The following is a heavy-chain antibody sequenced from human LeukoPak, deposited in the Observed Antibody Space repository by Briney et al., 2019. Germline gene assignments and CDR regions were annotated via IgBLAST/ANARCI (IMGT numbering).Heavy chain of an antibody. J-gene: IGHJ5*02. CDR3: AKDVRYCSSNTCYTEFAWFDP. CDR2: ISGSGGGT. Sequence: GGSLRLSCAASRFTFSIYAMTWVRQAPGKGLEWVSAISGSGGGTYYADSVKGRFTISRDNSKNTLYLQMNSLRAEDTAVYYCAKDVRYCSSNTCYTEFAWFDPWGQGTLVTVSS. V-gene: IGHV3-23*01. D-gene: IGHD2-2*02. CDR1: RFTFSIYA.